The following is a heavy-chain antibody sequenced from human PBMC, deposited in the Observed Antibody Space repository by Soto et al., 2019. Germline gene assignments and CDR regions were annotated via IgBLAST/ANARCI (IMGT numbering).Heavy chain of an antibody. CDR2: INPSGVST. D-gene: IGHD7-27*01. Sequence: ASVKVSCKASGYTFSNCYMHWVRQAPGQGLEWMGVINPSGVSTTYAQNFQGRVTMTRDTSTSTVYMELSSLRFDDTAVYYCARLGTTYYYGMDVWGQGTTVTVSS. V-gene: IGHV1-46*01. CDR3: ARLGTTYYYGMDV. J-gene: IGHJ6*02. CDR1: GYTFSNCY.